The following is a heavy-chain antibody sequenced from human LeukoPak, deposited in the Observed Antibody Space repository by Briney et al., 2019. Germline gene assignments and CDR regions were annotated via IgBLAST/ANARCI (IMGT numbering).Heavy chain of an antibody. D-gene: IGHD2-2*01. CDR3: ARDAVVVPAADYYYYYGMDL. V-gene: IGHV1-46*01. CDR1: GYTFTRYY. Sequence: ASVKVSCKASGYTFTRYYINWVRQAPGQGLEWMGGINPSDGATNYAQRFQGRVTMTRDKSTTTVYMDLRSLRSEDTAVYSCARDAVVVPAADYYYYYGMDLWGQGTTVTVSS. CDR2: INPSDGAT. J-gene: IGHJ6*02.